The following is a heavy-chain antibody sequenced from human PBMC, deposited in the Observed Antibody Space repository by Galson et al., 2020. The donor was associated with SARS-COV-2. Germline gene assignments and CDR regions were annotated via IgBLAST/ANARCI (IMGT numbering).Heavy chain of an antibody. D-gene: IGHD6-13*01. Sequence: SETLSLTCTVYGGSFSGYYWSWIRQPPGKGLEWIGEINHSGSTNYNPSLKSRVTISVDTSKNQFSLKLSTVTAADTAVYYCARFRYSSSWYGVKDYFDYWGQGTLVTVSS. CDR3: ARFRYSSSWYGVKDYFDY. CDR2: INHSGST. CDR1: GGSFSGYY. V-gene: IGHV4-34*01. J-gene: IGHJ4*02.